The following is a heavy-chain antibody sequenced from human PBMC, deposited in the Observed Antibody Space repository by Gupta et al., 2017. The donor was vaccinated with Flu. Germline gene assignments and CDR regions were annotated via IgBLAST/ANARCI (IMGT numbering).Heavy chain of an antibody. J-gene: IGHJ6*02. CDR3: ARLTEVALSYYYYGMDV. D-gene: IGHD5-12*01. CDR1: GYTFTGYY. CDR2: INPNSGGT. V-gene: IGHV1-2*02. Sequence: QVQLVQSGAEVKKPGASVKVSCKASGYTFTGYYMHWVRQAPGQGLEWMGWINPNSGGTNYAQKFQGRVTMTRDTSISTAYMELSRLRSDDTAVYYCARLTEVALSYYYYGMDVWGQGTTVTVSS.